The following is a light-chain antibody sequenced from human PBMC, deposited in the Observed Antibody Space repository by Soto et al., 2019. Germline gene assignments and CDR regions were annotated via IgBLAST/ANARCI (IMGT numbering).Light chain of an antibody. CDR2: GGS. CDR3: HQYGSLPLT. Sequence: ELTTSPGTLSFSQRDRATLSCRASQSIRSSSLAWYQQKTGQVPRILIYGGSSRATGIPDRLSGRGSGTDLSLTISRLETEDFTVYYCHQYGSLPLTCGGGTKVDI. J-gene: IGKJ4*01. V-gene: IGKV3-20*01. CDR1: QSIRSSS.